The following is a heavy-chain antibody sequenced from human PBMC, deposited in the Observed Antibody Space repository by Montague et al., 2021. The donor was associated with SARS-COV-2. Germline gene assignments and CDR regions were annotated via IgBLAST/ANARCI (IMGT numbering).Heavy chain of an antibody. J-gene: IGHJ4*02. V-gene: IGHV3-7*01. D-gene: IGHD6-13*01. Sequence: FRRLSCAASGFLFSKYWMSWVRQVPGKGLEWVANIKEDASEKYYVASVKGRFTISRDNAQNSLYLQLNSLRAEDTAVYYCARIPHASWYWYFDYWGQGTLVTVSS. CDR2: IKEDASEK. CDR1: GFLFSKYW. CDR3: ARIPHASWYWYFDY.